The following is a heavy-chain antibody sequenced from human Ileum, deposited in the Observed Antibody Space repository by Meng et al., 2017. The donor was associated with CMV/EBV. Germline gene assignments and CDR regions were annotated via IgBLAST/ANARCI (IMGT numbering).Heavy chain of an antibody. CDR2: IRLNSGDT. D-gene: IGHD7-27*01. Sequence: VELVQSGTEMKTPGASVKVSCKASGDIFTGYYMHWFRQAPGQGLEWMGQIRLNSGDTHHAQKFQGRVTMTRDMSIITAYMELSSLMSDDTAVYYCARENWVYDYWGQGTLVTVSS. CDR1: GDIFTGYY. V-gene: IGHV1-2*06. CDR3: ARENWVYDY. J-gene: IGHJ4*02.